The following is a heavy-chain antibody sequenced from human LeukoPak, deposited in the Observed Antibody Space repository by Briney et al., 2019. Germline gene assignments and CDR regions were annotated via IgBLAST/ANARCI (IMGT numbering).Heavy chain of an antibody. CDR2: IYYAGST. Sequence: SETLSLTCTVSGGSIYSYYWSWIRQPPGKGLEWIGYIYYAGSTEYHPSLKSRVTISLDTSKNQFSLKLTSVTAADTAVYSCARVYQSAEYYFDYWGQGNLVSVSS. CDR1: GGSIYSYY. J-gene: IGHJ4*02. CDR3: ARVYQSAEYYFDY. V-gene: IGHV4-59*01. D-gene: IGHD2-2*01.